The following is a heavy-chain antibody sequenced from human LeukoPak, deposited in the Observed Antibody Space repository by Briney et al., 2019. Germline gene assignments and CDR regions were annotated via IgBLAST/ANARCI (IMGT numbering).Heavy chain of an antibody. Sequence: GGSLRLSCAASGFQFSTYGMHWVRQAPGKGLEWVGVIWYDGSNKIYAESVKGRFTISRDNSKNTLYLQMNSLRAEDTAVYYCARERIFSGSYSDYWGQGTLVTVSS. CDR2: IWYDGSNK. CDR1: GFQFSTYG. D-gene: IGHD3-10*02. CDR3: ARERIFSGSYSDY. J-gene: IGHJ4*02. V-gene: IGHV3-33*01.